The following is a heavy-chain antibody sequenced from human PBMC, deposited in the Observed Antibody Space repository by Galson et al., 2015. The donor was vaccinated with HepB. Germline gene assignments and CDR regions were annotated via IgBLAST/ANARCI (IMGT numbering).Heavy chain of an antibody. Sequence: SLRLSCAAPGITFSPYVMSWVRQAPGKGLEWVSSIVGSGESTFYADSVKGRFTISRDNSRNTLYPQMNRLRADDTAIYYCAKTSYCDGGPCFSGYFDSWGQGTLVAVSS. V-gene: IGHV3-23*01. D-gene: IGHD2-21*01. CDR1: GITFSPYV. CDR2: IVGSGEST. CDR3: AKTSYCDGGPCFSGYFDS. J-gene: IGHJ4*02.